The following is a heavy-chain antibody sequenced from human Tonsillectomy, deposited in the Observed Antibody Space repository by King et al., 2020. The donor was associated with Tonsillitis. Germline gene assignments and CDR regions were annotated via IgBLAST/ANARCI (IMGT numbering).Heavy chain of an antibody. CDR1: GITFENYA. J-gene: IGHJ6*02. CDR3: AKDTGISLSFGMDV. Sequence: VQLVESGGGLVQPGRSLRLSCAASGITFENYAMHWVRQAPGKGLEWVSGINWNSGSIAYADSVKGRFTISRDNAKNSLYLQMSSLRAEDTALYYCAKDTGISLSFGMDVWGQGTTVTVSS. V-gene: IGHV3-9*01. D-gene: IGHD6-13*01. CDR2: INWNSGSI.